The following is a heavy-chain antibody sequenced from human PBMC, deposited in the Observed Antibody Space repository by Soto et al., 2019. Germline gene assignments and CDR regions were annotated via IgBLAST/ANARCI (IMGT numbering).Heavy chain of an antibody. Sequence: GALRLSCAASGFTFSTYGMHWVRQAPGKGLEWVAVISYDGGNKNYADSVKGRFTISRDNSKNAQYLQMNSLRAGDTAVYYCAKDYVLVWLRYYYGMDVWGQGTTVTVSS. V-gene: IGHV3-30*18. CDR3: AKDYVLVWLRYYYGMDV. D-gene: IGHD3-3*01. J-gene: IGHJ6*02. CDR1: GFTFSTYG. CDR2: ISYDGGNK.